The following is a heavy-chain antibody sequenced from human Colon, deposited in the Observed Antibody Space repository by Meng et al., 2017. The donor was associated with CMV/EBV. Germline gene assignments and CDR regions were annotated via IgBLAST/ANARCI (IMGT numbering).Heavy chain of an antibody. J-gene: IGHJ4*01. D-gene: IGHD5-12*01. CDR1: GFTFSNAW. V-gene: IGHV3-15*01. Sequence: DVQLVESGGGLVKPAGSLRLSCAASGFTFSNAWMSWVRQAPGKGLEWVGRIKRKTNGGTADYAATVKGRFTISRDDSKNTLFLQMNSLKTEDTAVYYCTSVDNWGRGTLVTVSS. CDR2: IKRKTNGGTA. CDR3: TSVDN.